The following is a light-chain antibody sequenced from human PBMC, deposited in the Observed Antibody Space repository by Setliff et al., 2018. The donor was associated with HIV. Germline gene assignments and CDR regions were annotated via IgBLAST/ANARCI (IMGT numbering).Light chain of an antibody. Sequence: QSALAQPASVSGSPGQSITISCTGSSSDVGSYNFVSWYQQHPGKAPKLMIYQVNKRPSGVSNRFSGSKSSNTASLTISGLQAEDETDYYCCSYAGTNTYVFGTGTKGTVL. CDR2: QVN. V-gene: IGLV2-23*02. J-gene: IGLJ1*01. CDR1: SSDVGSYNF. CDR3: CSYAGTNTYV.